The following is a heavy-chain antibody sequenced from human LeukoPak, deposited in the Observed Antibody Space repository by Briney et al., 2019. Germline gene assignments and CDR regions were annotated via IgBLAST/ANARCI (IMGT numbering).Heavy chain of an antibody. J-gene: IGHJ4*02. V-gene: IGHV3-33*01. D-gene: IGHD6-19*01. CDR2: LVYDERS. CDR3: ARDLSAAFDF. CDR1: GFPFSSYG. Sequence: PGGSLRLSSAASGFPFSSYGMHWVRQAPGKGLEWVARLVYDERSDYADSVKGRFSISRDNSKNTLFLDMSDLRVEDTAVYYCARDLSAAFDFWGQGVLVTVSS.